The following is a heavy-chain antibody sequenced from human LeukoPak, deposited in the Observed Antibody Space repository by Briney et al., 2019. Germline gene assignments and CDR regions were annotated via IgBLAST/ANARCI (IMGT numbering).Heavy chain of an antibody. CDR1: GFTFSSYS. CDR3: ARVSRGYCSSTSCYAGDY. CDR2: ISSSSSYI. Sequence: PGGSLRLSCAASGFTFSSYSMNWVRQAPGKGLEWVSSISSSSSYIYYADSVKGRFTISRGNAKNSLYLQMNSLRAEDTAVYYCARVSRGYCSSTSCYAGDYWGQGTLVTVSS. V-gene: IGHV3-21*01. J-gene: IGHJ4*02. D-gene: IGHD2-2*01.